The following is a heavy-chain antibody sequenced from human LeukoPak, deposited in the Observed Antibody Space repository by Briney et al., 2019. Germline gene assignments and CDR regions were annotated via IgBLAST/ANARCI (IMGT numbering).Heavy chain of an antibody. CDR2: ISGSGGST. V-gene: IGHV3-23*01. CDR3: AKDPNYYDSSGSH. CDR1: GFTFSSYA. Sequence: GGSLRLSCAASGFTFSSYAMSWVRQAPGKGLEWVSAISGSGGSTYYADSVKGRFTISRDNSKNTLYLQMNSLRAEDTAVYYCAKDPNYYDSSGSHWGQRTLVTVSS. J-gene: IGHJ4*02. D-gene: IGHD3-22*01.